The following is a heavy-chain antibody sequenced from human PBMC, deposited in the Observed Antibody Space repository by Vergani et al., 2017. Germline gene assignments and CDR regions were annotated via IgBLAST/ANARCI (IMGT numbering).Heavy chain of an antibody. J-gene: IGHJ5*02. CDR1: GGSISSGGYY. D-gene: IGHD2-15*01. V-gene: IGHV4-31*03. CDR2: IYYSGST. Sequence: QVQLQESGPGLVKPSQTLSLTCTVSGGSISSGGYYWSWIRQHPGKGLEWIGYIYYSGSTYYNPSLKSRVTISVDTSKNQFSLKLSSVTAAETAVYYCARSPSAATQVDWFDPWGQGTLVTVSS. CDR3: ARSPSAATQVDWFDP.